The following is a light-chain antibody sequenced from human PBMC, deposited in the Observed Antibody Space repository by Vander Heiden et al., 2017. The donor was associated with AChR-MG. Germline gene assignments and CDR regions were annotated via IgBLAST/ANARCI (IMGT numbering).Light chain of an antibody. Sequence: QSVLTQPPSVSGAPGQKVTISCTGSRTNIGADHHVHWYQQFPGTAPKLLIHGDYKRPSEVPSRFSASKSGSSAALAITGLQPEDEADYYCQSYDSTRNAYVFGAGTKVTVL. J-gene: IGLJ1*01. CDR2: GDY. CDR3: QSYDSTRNAYV. CDR1: RTNIGADHH. V-gene: IGLV1-40*01.